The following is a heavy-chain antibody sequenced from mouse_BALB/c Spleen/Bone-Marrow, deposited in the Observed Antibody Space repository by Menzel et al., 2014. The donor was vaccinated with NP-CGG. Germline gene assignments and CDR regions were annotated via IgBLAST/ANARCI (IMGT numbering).Heavy chain of an antibody. CDR2: IYPYSGGT. CDR3: ARSGIPYAMDY. Sequence: EVQLQQSGPELVKPGASVKISCKASEYTFTDYNMHWVKQSHGKSLEWIGYIYPYSGGTGYNQKFKSKATLTVDDSSFTAYMELRSLTTEDSAVYYCARSGIPYAMDYWGQGTSATVSS. D-gene: IGHD5-2*01. V-gene: IGHV1S29*02. CDR1: EYTFTDYN. J-gene: IGHJ4*01.